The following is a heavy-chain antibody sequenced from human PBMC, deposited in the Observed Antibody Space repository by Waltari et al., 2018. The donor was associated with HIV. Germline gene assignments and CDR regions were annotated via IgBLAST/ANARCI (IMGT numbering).Heavy chain of an antibody. CDR3: ARVLYWYFDL. Sequence: QVQLQESGPGLVKPSQTLSLTCNVSGSSIPSDNYYWACIRQHPERGLECIGFVYYRGSTFSNPSFKSRATISVDTSKNQFSLKLTSMTAADTAVYYCARVLYWYFDLWGRGTLVTVSS. J-gene: IGHJ2*01. CDR2: VYYRGST. CDR1: GSSIPSDNYY. V-gene: IGHV4-31*02.